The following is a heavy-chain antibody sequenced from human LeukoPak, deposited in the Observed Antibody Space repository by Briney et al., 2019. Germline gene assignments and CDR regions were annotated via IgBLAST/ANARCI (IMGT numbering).Heavy chain of an antibody. CDR2: INHSGST. CDR1: GGPFSGYY. CDR3: ARDRDAYLDY. Sequence: SETLSLTCAVYGGPFSGYYWSWIRQPPGKGLEWIGEINHSGSTNYNPSLKSRVTISVDTSKNQFSLKLSSVTAADTAVYYCARDRDAYLDYWGQGTLVTVPS. V-gene: IGHV4-34*01. D-gene: IGHD3-10*01. J-gene: IGHJ4*02.